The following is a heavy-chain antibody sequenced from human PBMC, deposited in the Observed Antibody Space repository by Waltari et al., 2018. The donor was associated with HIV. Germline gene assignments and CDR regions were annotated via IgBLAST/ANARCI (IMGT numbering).Heavy chain of an antibody. V-gene: IGHV3-74*01. D-gene: IGHD6-19*01. CDR3: AREGIAVAGEDY. J-gene: IGHJ4*02. CDR1: GFTFSSYW. CDR2: INSDGSST. Sequence: EVQLVESGGGLVQHGGSLRLSCAASGFTFSSYWMTWVRQAPGKGLVWVSRINSDGSSTSYADSVKGRFTISRDNAKNTLYLQMNSLRAEDTAVYYCAREGIAVAGEDYWGQGTLVTVSS.